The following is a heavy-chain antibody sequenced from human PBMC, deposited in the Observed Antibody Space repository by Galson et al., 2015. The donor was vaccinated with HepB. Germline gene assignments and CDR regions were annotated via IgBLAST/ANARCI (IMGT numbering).Heavy chain of an antibody. CDR3: ARVDRGSGWYWYYYYGMDV. J-gene: IGHJ6*02. CDR1: GYTFTSYD. Sequence: SVKVSCKASGYTFTSYDINWVRQATGQGLEWMGWMNPNSGNTGYAQKFQGRVTMTRNTSISTAYMELSSLRSEDTAVYYCARVDRGSGWYWYYYYGMDVWGQGTTVTVSS. V-gene: IGHV1-8*01. D-gene: IGHD6-19*01. CDR2: MNPNSGNT.